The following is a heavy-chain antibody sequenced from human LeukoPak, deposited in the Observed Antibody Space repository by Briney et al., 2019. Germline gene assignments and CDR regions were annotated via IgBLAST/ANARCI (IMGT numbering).Heavy chain of an antibody. Sequence: SETLPLTCAVYGGSFSGYYWSWIRQPPGKGLEWIGEINHSGSTNYNPSLKSRVTISVDTSKNQFSLKLSSVTAADTAVYYCARHDSGSYKYWGQGTLVTVSS. CDR2: INHSGST. CDR3: ARHDSGSYKY. D-gene: IGHD1-26*01. V-gene: IGHV4-34*01. J-gene: IGHJ4*02. CDR1: GGSFSGYY.